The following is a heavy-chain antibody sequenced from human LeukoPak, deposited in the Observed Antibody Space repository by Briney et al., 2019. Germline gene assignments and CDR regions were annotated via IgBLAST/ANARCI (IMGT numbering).Heavy chain of an antibody. CDR2: ISWNSGSI. J-gene: IGHJ4*02. CDR3: AKGYSSGWGPFDY. V-gene: IGHV3-9*03. D-gene: IGHD6-19*01. CDR1: GFTFVDYA. Sequence: GRSLRLSCAASGFTFVDYAMHWVRQAPGKGLEWVSGISWNSGSIGYADSVKGRFTISRDNAKNSLYLQMNSLRAEDMALYYCAKGYSSGWGPFDYWGQGTLLTVSS.